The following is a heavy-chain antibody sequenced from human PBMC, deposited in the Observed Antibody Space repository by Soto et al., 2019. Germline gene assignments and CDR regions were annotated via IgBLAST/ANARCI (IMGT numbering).Heavy chain of an antibody. Sequence: PGGSLRLSCAASGFTFSSYAMSWVRQAPGKGLEWVSAISGSGGSTYYADSVKGRFTISRDNSKNTLYLQMNGLRAEDTAVYYCAKFSQSTVLSHFDYWGQGTLVTVSS. CDR1: GFTFSSYA. J-gene: IGHJ4*02. CDR2: ISGSGGST. D-gene: IGHD4-4*01. CDR3: AKFSQSTVLSHFDY. V-gene: IGHV3-23*01.